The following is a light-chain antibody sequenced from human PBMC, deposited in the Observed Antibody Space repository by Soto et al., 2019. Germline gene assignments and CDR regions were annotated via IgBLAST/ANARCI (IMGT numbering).Light chain of an antibody. CDR2: TAS. J-gene: IGKJ4*01. Sequence: DIQMTQSPSSLSASVGDRVTITCRASQSISRYLNWYQLKPGKAPKLLIYTASSLQSGVPSRFSGSGSGTEFTLTINSLQPEDFATYYCQQSYSPSSFGGGTKVEIK. V-gene: IGKV1-39*01. CDR1: QSISRY. CDR3: QQSYSPSS.